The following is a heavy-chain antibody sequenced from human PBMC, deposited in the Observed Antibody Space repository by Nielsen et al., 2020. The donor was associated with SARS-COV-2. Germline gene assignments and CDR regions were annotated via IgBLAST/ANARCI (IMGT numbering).Heavy chain of an antibody. D-gene: IGHD4-17*01. Sequence: LKISCAASGFPFMRYAMSRVRPAPGKGLEWVSSIGAIDGSTNYAESLRGRFTISRDNSKNTLYLQINSLRAEDTAMYYCAKNPSRRDYGADYWGQGTLVTVSS. CDR3: AKNPSRRDYGADY. CDR2: IGAIDGST. V-gene: IGHV3-23*01. J-gene: IGHJ4*02. CDR1: GFPFMRYA.